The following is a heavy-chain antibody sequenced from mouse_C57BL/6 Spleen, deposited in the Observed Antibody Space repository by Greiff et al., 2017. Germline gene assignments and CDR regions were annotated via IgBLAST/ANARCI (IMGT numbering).Heavy chain of an antibody. D-gene: IGHD1-1*01. CDR2: IDPSDSET. Sequence: QVQLKQPGAELVRPGSSVKLSCKASGYTFTSYWMHWVKQRPIQGLEWIGNIDPSDSETHYNQKFKDKATLTVDKSSSTAYMQLSSLTSEDSAVYYRAREGRYYGSRDYWGQGTTLTVSS. J-gene: IGHJ2*01. V-gene: IGHV1-52*01. CDR1: GYTFTSYW. CDR3: AREGRYYGSRDY.